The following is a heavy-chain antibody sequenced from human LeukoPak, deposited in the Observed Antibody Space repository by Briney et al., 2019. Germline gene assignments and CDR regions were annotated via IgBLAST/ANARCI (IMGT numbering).Heavy chain of an antibody. CDR2: ITASGGST. D-gene: IGHD5-18*01. J-gene: IGHJ4*02. Sequence: GGSLRLSCAASGYPFSGSDIHWVRQAPGKGLEWVSGITASGGSTYYADSVKGRFTISRDNSKNTLHLQMNSLRADDTAVYYCAKHLSAMASFDYWGQGTLVTVSS. CDR1: GYPFSGSD. V-gene: IGHV3-23*01. CDR3: AKHLSAMASFDY.